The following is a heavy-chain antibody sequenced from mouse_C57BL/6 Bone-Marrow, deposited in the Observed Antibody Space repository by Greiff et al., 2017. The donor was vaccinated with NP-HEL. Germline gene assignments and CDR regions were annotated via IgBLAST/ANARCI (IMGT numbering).Heavy chain of an antibody. Sequence: QVQLQQPGAELVRPGSSVKLSCKASGYTFTSYWMHWVKQRPIQGLEWIGNIDPSDSETHYNQKFKDKATLTVDKSSSTAYMQLSSLTSEDSAVYYCARGDYYGSQFAYWGQGTLVTVSA. CDR3: ARGDYYGSQFAY. J-gene: IGHJ3*01. CDR1: GYTFTSYW. V-gene: IGHV1-52*01. D-gene: IGHD1-1*01. CDR2: IDPSDSET.